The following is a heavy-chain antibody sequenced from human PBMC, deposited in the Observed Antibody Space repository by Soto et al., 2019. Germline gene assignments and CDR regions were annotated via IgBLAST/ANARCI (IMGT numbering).Heavy chain of an antibody. D-gene: IGHD1-26*01. CDR1: GFTISSYG. V-gene: IGHV3-30*18. J-gene: IGHJ6*02. Sequence: GGSLRLSCAASGFTISSYGMHWVRQAPGKGLEWVAVISYDGSNKYYADSVKGRFTISRDNSKNTLYLQMNSLRAEDTAVYYCAKDLGGVSSTHYYGMDVWGQGTTVTVSS. CDR2: ISYDGSNK. CDR3: AKDLGGVSSTHYYGMDV.